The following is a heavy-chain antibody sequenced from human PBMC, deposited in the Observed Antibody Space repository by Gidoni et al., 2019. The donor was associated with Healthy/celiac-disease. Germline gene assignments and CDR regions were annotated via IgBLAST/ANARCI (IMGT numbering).Heavy chain of an antibody. CDR3: AKDFRRRSPYYYYDSSGHEYFQH. D-gene: IGHD3-22*01. CDR2: ISYDGSNK. CDR1: GFTFSSYG. J-gene: IGHJ1*01. Sequence: QVQLVESGGGVVQPGRSLGLSCAASGFTFSSYGMPWVRTAPGRGLEWVAVISYDGSNKYYADSVKGRFTISRDNSKNTLYLQMNSLRAEDTAVYYCAKDFRRRSPYYYYDSSGHEYFQHWGQGTLVTVSS. V-gene: IGHV3-30*18.